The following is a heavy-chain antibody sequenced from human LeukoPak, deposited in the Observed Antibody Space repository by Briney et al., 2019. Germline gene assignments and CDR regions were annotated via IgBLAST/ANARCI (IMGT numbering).Heavy chain of an antibody. V-gene: IGHV4-4*07. D-gene: IGHD5-18*01. J-gene: IGHJ4*02. CDR2: IYTTGRT. CDR3: ARSGYTISAYHSDF. CDR1: GVSIRSYW. Sequence: SETLSLTCDVSGVSIRSYWWSWVRKPAGKGLGWIGRIYTTGRTNYSPSFQSRVTMSIDMSSNQFSLTLSSVTAADTAVYYCARSGYTISAYHSDFWGQGAPVTVSS.